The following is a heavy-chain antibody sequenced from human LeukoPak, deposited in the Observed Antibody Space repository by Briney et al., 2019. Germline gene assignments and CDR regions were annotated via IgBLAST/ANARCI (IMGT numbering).Heavy chain of an antibody. CDR1: GGSISSSNW. CDR2: IYHSGST. J-gene: IGHJ4*02. V-gene: IGHV4-4*02. Sequence: SETLSLTCAVSGGSISSSNWWSWVRQPPGKGLEWIGEIYHSGSTYYNPSLKSRVTISVDTSKNQFSLKLSSVTAADTAVYYCARGGLRGPFDYWGQGTLVTVSS. D-gene: IGHD3-16*01. CDR3: ARGGLRGPFDY.